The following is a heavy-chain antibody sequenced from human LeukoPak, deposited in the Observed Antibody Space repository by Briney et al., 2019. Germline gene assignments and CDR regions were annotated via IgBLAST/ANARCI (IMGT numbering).Heavy chain of an antibody. Sequence: RGSLRLSCAASGFTFSGYGMHWVRQAPGKGLEWVAVISYDGSNKYYADSVKGRFTISRDNSKNTLYLQMNSLRAEDTAVYYCAKAQRGYSYGYDYWGQGTLVTVSS. CDR2: ISYDGSNK. V-gene: IGHV3-30*18. CDR3: AKAQRGYSYGYDY. J-gene: IGHJ4*02. D-gene: IGHD5-18*01. CDR1: GFTFSGYG.